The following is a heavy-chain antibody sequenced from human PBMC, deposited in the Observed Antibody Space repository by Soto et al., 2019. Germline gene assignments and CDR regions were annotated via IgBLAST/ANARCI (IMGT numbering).Heavy chain of an antibody. CDR1: GASVSSSSYY. Sequence: LSLTCTVSGASVSSSSYYWGWIRQPPGKGLEWIGSIYYSGRTYYKPSLKSRVTIFVDTSKKQFSLKLSSVTATETAVYFCARHGSTVTTARFDYWGQGTLVTVSS. D-gene: IGHD4-4*01. CDR2: IYYSGRT. CDR3: ARHGSTVTTARFDY. V-gene: IGHV4-39*01. J-gene: IGHJ4*02.